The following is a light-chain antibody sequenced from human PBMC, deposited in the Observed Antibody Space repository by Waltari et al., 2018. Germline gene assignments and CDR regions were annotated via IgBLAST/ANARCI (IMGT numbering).Light chain of an antibody. CDR2: DVN. CDR3: CSYTRSSTYV. V-gene: IGLV2-14*01. J-gene: IGLJ1*01. Sequence: QSALPQPASVSGSPGQSITISCTGTRSDIGTYHYLSWYQQYPGKAPKLMIYDVNKRPSCVSDRFSCSKSGNTASLTISGLQAEDEADYYCCSYTRSSTYVFGTGTQVTVL. CDR1: RSDIGTYHY.